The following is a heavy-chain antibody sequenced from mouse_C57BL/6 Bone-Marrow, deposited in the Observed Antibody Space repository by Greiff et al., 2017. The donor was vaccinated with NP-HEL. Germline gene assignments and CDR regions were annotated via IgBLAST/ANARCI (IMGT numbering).Heavy chain of an antibody. V-gene: IGHV5-6*01. D-gene: IGHD1-1*01. CDR1: GFTFSSYG. CDR2: ISSGGSYT. J-gene: IGHJ2*01. CDR3: ARQFITTVVATDY. Sequence: EVKLVESGGDLVKPGGSLKLSCAASGFTFSSYGMSWVRQTPDKRLEWVATISSGGSYTYYPDSVKGRFTISRDNAKNTLYLQMSSLKSEDTAMYYCARQFITTVVATDYWGQGTTLTVSS.